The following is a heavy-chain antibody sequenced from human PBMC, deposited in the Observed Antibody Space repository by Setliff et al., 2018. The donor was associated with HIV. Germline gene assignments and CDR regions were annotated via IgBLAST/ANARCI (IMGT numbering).Heavy chain of an antibody. CDR1: GGSISGYH. CDR2: IYTSRGT. V-gene: IGHV4-4*09. Sequence: TSETLSLTCAVSGGSISGYHWNWLRQTPGKGLEWIGYIYTSRGTNYNHSLRTRVIISVDTSNQFSLRLSSVTAADAAVYYCARSPSYRSSWEYYFDYWGQGILVTVSS. CDR3: ARSPSYRSSWEYYFDY. D-gene: IGHD6-13*01. J-gene: IGHJ4*02.